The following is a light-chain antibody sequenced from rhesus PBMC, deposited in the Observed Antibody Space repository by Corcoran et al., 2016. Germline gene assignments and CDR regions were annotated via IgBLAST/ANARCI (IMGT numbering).Light chain of an antibody. Sequence: DIQMTQSPSSLSASVGDRVTLTCRASQGISNWLAWYQPKPGKAPKPLIYRASNLATGVPSSFSGSGSGTEVTHTISSLQTEDIATYYCQQHDNSPFTFGPGTKLDIK. CDR2: RAS. CDR1: QGISNW. V-gene: IGKV1-69*01. CDR3: QQHDNSPFT. J-gene: IGKJ3*01.